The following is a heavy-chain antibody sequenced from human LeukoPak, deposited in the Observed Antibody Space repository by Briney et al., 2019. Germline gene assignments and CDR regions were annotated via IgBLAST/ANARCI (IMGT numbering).Heavy chain of an antibody. D-gene: IGHD6-13*01. V-gene: IGHV3-43*02. Sequence: GGSLRLSCAASGFTFSRYSMNWVRQAPGKGLEWVSLISGDGDSTYYADSVKGRFTISRDNSKDSLYLQMNSLRTEDTALYYCAKDTGITPSGISGFFDFWGQGTLVTVSS. J-gene: IGHJ4*02. CDR2: ISGDGDST. CDR1: GFTFSRYS. CDR3: AKDTGITPSGISGFFDF.